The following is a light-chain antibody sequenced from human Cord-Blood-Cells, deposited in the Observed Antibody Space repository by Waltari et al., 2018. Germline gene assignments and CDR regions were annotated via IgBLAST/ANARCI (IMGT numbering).Light chain of an antibody. CDR2: EVS. Sequence: QSALTQPPSASGSPGQSVTISCTGTSSDVGGYHYVSWYQQNPGKAPKLMIYEVSKRPSGVPDRFSGSKSGNTASLPVSGLQAEDEADYYCSSYAGSNNLVFGGGTKLTVL. CDR3: SSYAGSNNLV. J-gene: IGLJ2*01. CDR1: SSDVGGYHY. V-gene: IGLV2-8*01.